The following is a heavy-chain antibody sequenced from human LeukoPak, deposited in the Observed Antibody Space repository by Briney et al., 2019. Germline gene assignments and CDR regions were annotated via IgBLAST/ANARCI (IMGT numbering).Heavy chain of an antibody. J-gene: IGHJ4*02. Sequence: GGCLRLSCAASGFTLSSFWARWVSHAPGRGREWVANIKQDGRKKYHVDSVKGRLTIPRDNAKNSLYLQMNSLRAEDTAVYYCASVGNGVYGTYDFDYWGQGTLVTVSS. CDR3: ASVGNGVYGTYDFDY. CDR1: GFTLSSFW. CDR2: IKQDGRKK. V-gene: IGHV3-7*01. D-gene: IGHD5/OR15-5a*01.